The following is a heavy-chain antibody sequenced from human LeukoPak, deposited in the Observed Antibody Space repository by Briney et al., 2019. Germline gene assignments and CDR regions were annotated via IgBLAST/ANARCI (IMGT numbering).Heavy chain of an antibody. J-gene: IGHJ4*02. CDR1: GFTVSSNY. V-gene: IGHV3-53*01. CDR3: ARGLTRYGSGSYYFDY. Sequence: PGGSLRLSCAASGFTVSSNYMSWVRQAPGKGLEWVSVIYSGGSTYYADSVKGRFTISRDNSKNTLYLQMNSLRAEDTAVYYCARGLTRYGSGSYYFDYWGQGTLVTVSS. D-gene: IGHD3-10*01. CDR2: IYSGGST.